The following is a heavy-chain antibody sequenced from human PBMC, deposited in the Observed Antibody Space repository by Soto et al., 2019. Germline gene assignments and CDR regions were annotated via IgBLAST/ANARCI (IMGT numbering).Heavy chain of an antibody. J-gene: IGHJ3*02. D-gene: IGHD3-9*01. CDR2: INPNSGGT. Sequence: QVPLVQSGAEVKKPGASVKVSCKASGYTFTGYYMHWVRQAPGQGLEWMGWINPNSGGTNYAQKFQGWVTMTRDTSISTADMELSRLRSDDTAVYYCARGPTRYDILTGYYNRSNDAFDIWGQGTMVTVSS. CDR3: ARGPTRYDILTGYYNRSNDAFDI. CDR1: GYTFTGYY. V-gene: IGHV1-2*04.